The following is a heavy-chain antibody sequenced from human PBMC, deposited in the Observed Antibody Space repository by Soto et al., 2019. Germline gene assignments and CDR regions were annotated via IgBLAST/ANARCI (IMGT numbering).Heavy chain of an antibody. J-gene: IGHJ6*02. CDR2: ISWNSGSI. CDR3: AKDRGGWSDYYYYGMDV. Sequence: GGSLRLSCAASGFTFDDYAMHWVRQAPGKGLEWVSGISWNSGSIGYADSVKGRFTISRDNAKNSLYLQMNSLRAEDTALYYCAKDRGGWSDYYYYGMDVWGQGTTVTVSS. CDR1: GFTFDDYA. V-gene: IGHV3-9*01. D-gene: IGHD6-19*01.